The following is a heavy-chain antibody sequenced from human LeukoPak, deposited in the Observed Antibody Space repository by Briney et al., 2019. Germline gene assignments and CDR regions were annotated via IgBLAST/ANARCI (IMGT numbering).Heavy chain of an antibody. V-gene: IGHV1-2*02. CDR3: ARNKVTWMGYYYYYGMDV. CDR1: GYTFTGYY. J-gene: IGHJ6*02. D-gene: IGHD5-18*01. Sequence: ASVKVSCKASGYTFTGYYMHWVRQAPGQGLEWMGWINPNSGGTNYAQKFQGRVTMTRDTSISTAYMELSRLRSDDTAVYYCARNKVTWMGYYYYYGMDVWGQGTTVTVSS. CDR2: INPNSGGT.